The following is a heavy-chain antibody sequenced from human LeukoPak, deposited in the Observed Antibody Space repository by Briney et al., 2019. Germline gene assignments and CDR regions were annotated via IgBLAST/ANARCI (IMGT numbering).Heavy chain of an antibody. CDR3: ARTGMATDLDY. CDR2: ISSSSSYI. D-gene: IGHD5-24*01. J-gene: IGHJ4*02. CDR1: GFTFSSSA. V-gene: IGHV3-21*01. Sequence: GGSLRLSCAASGFTFSSSAMNWVRQAPGKGLEWVSSISSSSSYIYYADSVKGRFTISRDNAKNSLYLQMNSLRAEDTAVYYCARTGMATDLDYWGQGTLVTVSS.